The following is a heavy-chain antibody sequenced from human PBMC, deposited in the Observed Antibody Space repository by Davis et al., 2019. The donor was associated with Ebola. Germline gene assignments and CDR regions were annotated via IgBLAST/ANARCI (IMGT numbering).Heavy chain of an antibody. CDR2: INSDGRST. CDR3: ARSMTAY. V-gene: IGHV3-74*01. Sequence: GSLRLSCAASGFTFSDYWMHWVRQVPGKGLEWVSRINSDGRSTSDADSVKGRFTISRDNAKNTLYLQMNSLRVEDTGVYYCARSMTAYWGQGTLVTVSS. CDR1: GFTFSDYW. D-gene: IGHD2/OR15-2a*01. J-gene: IGHJ4*02.